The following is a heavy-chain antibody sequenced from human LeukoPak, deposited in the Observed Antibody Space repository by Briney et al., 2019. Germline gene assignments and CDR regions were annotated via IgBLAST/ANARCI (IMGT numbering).Heavy chain of an antibody. D-gene: IGHD3-22*01. J-gene: IGHJ6*02. CDR3: ARAYYYDRSGYHSPYYYGMDV. CDR2: ISSSSGTT. Sequence: PGGSLRLSCASSGFTFSSYSMNWVRQGPGKGLEWVSYISSSSGTTYYADSVKGRFTISRDNAEKSLYLQMNSLRAEDTAEYYCARAYYYDRSGYHSPYYYGMDVWGQGTTVTVFS. CDR1: GFTFSSYS. V-gene: IGHV3-48*01.